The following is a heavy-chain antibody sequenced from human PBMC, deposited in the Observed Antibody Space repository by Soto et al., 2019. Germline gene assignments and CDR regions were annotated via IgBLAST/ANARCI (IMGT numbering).Heavy chain of an antibody. CDR3: TTLSITIFGVVLMDV. CDR1: GFTFSNAW. J-gene: IGHJ6*02. V-gene: IGHV3-15*07. D-gene: IGHD3-3*01. CDR2: IKSKTDGGTT. Sequence: GGSLRLSCAASGFTFSNAWRNWVRQTQGKGLEWVGRIKSKTDGGTTDYAAPVKGRFTISRDDSKNTLYLQMNSLKTEDTAVYYCTTLSITIFGVVLMDVWGQGTTVTVSS.